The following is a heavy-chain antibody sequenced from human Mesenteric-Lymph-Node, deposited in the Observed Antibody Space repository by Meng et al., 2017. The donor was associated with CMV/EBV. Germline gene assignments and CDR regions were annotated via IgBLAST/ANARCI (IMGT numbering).Heavy chain of an antibody. CDR1: GGSISGYF. Sequence: SETLSLTCTVSGGSISGYFWSWIRQPPGKGLEWIGYIYDSGNTDYNPSLRGRATISIDTSKNQFSLNLKSVAAADTAVYYCARCGSYCFDYWGQGTLVTVSS. V-gene: IGHV4-59*01. D-gene: IGHD1-26*01. CDR3: ARCGSYCFDY. J-gene: IGHJ4*02. CDR2: IYDSGNT.